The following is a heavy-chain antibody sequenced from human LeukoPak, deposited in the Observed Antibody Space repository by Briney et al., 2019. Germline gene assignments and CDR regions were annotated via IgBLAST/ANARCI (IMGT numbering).Heavy chain of an antibody. CDR3: ARTKGYCSSTSCQIPDY. CDR1: GYTFTSYG. D-gene: IGHD2-2*01. CDR2: ISAYNGNT. J-gene: IGHJ4*02. Sequence: ASVKVSCKASGYTFTSYGISWVRQAPGQGLEWMGWISAYNGNTNYAQKLQGRVTMTTDTSTSTAYMELRSLRSDDTAVYYCARTKGYCSSTSCQIPDYWGQGTLVTVSS. V-gene: IGHV1-18*01.